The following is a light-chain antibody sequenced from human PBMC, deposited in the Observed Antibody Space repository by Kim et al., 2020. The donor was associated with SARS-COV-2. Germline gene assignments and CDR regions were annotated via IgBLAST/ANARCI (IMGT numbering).Light chain of an antibody. CDR3: QQYNTGGT. Sequence: SASEGDRVPMACRASKKNYGWVAWYQQKPGNAPQLLISKASSLESGVPPRFGGSGSGTEVPLTISSLQPDDFGTYYCQQYNTGGTFGQGTKVDIK. CDR1: KKNYGW. V-gene: IGKV1-5*03. CDR2: KAS. J-gene: IGKJ1*01.